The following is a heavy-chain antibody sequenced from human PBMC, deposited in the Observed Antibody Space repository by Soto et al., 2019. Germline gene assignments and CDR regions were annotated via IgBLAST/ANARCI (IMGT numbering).Heavy chain of an antibody. D-gene: IGHD3-22*01. CDR2: IDPSDSQT. V-gene: IGHV5-10-1*01. CDR3: ARQIYDSDTGPNFQYYFDS. J-gene: IGHJ4*02. CDR1: VYSFAGYW. Sequence: GESLKISCKGSVYSFAGYWITWVRQKPGKGLEWMGRIDPSDSQTYYSPSFRGHVAISVTKSITTVFLQWSSLRASDTAMYYCARQIYDSDTGPNFQYYFDSWGQGTPVTVSS.